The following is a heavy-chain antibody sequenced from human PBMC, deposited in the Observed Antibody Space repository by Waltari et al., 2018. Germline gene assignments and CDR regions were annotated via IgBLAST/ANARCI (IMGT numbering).Heavy chain of an antibody. CDR2: IYYSGST. V-gene: IGHV4-39*01. CDR1: GGSISSRSYY. D-gene: IGHD3-22*01. J-gene: IGHJ3*02. Sequence: QLQLQESGPGLVKPSETLSLTCTVSGGSISSRSYYWGWIRQPPGKGLEWIGSIYYSGSTYYNPSLKRRVTISGETSRNQCSLKLSSVTAADTAVYYCARLNPDDSSGYYYLGAFDIWGQGTMVTVSS. CDR3: ARLNPDDSSGYYYLGAFDI.